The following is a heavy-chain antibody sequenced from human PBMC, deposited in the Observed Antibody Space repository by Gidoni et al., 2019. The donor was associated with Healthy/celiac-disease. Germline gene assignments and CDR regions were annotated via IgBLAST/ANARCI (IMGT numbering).Heavy chain of an antibody. CDR1: GFSFSAYY. CDR3: AGDQYYDGSGSALAHGAFDI. J-gene: IGHJ3*02. CDR2: IRSSRIYT. V-gene: IGHV3-11*05. Sequence: QVQLVESGGGLVKPGGSLRLSCAASGFSFSAYYMLWIRQAPGKGLEWVSDIRSSRIYTNYADSVKCRFTISRDYANNSLFLQKNSLRAEDTAVYYCAGDQYYDGSGSALAHGAFDIWGQGTMVTVSS. D-gene: IGHD3-10*01.